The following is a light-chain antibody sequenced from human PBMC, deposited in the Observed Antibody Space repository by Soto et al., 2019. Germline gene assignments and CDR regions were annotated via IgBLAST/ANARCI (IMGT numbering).Light chain of an antibody. J-gene: IGKJ2*01. CDR1: QSVSNAF. CDR3: QQYSSLPHT. Sequence: ESVLTQSPGTLSLSPGERATLFCRASQSVSNAFFAWYQQKPGQAPRLLIYGISSRATGIPDRFSGSGSGTDFTLTISRLESEDFVVYFCQQYSSLPHTFGQGTKLEVK. V-gene: IGKV3-20*01. CDR2: GIS.